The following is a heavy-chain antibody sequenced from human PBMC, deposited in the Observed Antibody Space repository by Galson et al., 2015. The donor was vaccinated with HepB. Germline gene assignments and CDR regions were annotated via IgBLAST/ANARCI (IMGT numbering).Heavy chain of an antibody. Sequence: CAISGDSVSSNSAAWNWIRQSPSRGLEWLGRTCYRSKWYNDYAESVKSRMTIKPDTSKNEFSLQLNSVTPEDTAVYYCARGPSGSYWGRWFDLWGQGIPVTVSS. CDR3: ARGPSGSYWGRWFDL. V-gene: IGHV6-1*01. J-gene: IGHJ5*02. D-gene: IGHD1-26*01. CDR1: GDSVSSNSAA. CDR2: TCYRSKWYN.